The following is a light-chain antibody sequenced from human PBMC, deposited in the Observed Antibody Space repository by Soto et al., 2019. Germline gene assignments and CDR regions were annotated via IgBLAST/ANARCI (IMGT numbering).Light chain of an antibody. Sequence: EIVLMQSPGTLSLSPGERATLSCRARQSVKNNYLAWYQQKPGQAPRLLIYAASRRVTGIPDRFSGSGSGTDFTRTISRLDSEEYEVYYCHQYAQTFGQGTKLEIK. CDR3: HQYAQT. J-gene: IGKJ2*01. V-gene: IGKV3-20*01. CDR2: AAS. CDR1: QSVKNNY.